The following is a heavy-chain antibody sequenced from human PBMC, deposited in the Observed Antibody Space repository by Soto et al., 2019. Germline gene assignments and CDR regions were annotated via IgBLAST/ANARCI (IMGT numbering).Heavy chain of an antibody. Sequence: QVQLVQYGAEVKKPGASVKVSCKASGYNFISYGITWVRQAPGQGLEWMGWISAYSGNTNYTQKLQGRVTLTTDTSTSTAYMELRSLRSEDTAVYYCARVVIGTRPPDYWGQGTLVAVSS. CDR3: ARVVIGTRPPDY. CDR2: ISAYSGNT. V-gene: IGHV1-18*01. CDR1: GYNFISYG. J-gene: IGHJ4*02. D-gene: IGHD6-6*01.